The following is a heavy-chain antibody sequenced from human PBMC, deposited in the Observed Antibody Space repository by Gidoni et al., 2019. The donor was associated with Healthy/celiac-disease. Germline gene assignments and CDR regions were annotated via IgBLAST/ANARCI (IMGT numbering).Heavy chain of an antibody. V-gene: IGHV3-23*01. D-gene: IGHD4-17*01. Sequence: EVQLLESGGGLVQPGGSLRLSCAASGFTFSSYAMSWVRQAPRKGLEWVSAISGSGGSTYYADSVKGRFTISRDNSKNTLYLQMNSLRAEDTAVYYCAKEHRSIYGDMEYYYYGMDVWGQGTTVTVSS. J-gene: IGHJ6*02. CDR1: GFTFSSYA. CDR3: AKEHRSIYGDMEYYYYGMDV. CDR2: ISGSGGST.